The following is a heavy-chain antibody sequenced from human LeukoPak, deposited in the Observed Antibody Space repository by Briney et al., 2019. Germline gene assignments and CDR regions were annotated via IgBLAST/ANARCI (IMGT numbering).Heavy chain of an antibody. Sequence: ASVKVSCKASGYSFTSYGISWVRQAPGQGLEWMGWISGYNGNTNYEQKVQGRVTMTTDTSTSTAYMEVRSLRSDDTAVYYCAREPRRGSGSYYPITSRYMDVWGKGTTVTVSS. J-gene: IGHJ6*03. CDR3: AREPRRGSGSYYPITSRYMDV. CDR1: GYSFTSYG. CDR2: ISGYNGNT. D-gene: IGHD3-10*01. V-gene: IGHV1-18*01.